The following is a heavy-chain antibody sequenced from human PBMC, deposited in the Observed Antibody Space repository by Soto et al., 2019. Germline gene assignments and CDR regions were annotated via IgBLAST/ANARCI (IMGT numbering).Heavy chain of an antibody. Sequence: ASVKVSCKASGYTFTSYGISWVRQAPGQGLEWMGWISAYNGNTNYAQKLQGRVTMTTDTSTSTAYMELRSLRSDDTAVYYCATPTPLRGATITNINSDFWGQGTPVTVSS. CDR1: GYTFTSYG. J-gene: IGHJ4*02. CDR2: ISAYNGNT. D-gene: IGHD3-10*01. V-gene: IGHV1-18*04. CDR3: ATPTPLRGATITNINSDF.